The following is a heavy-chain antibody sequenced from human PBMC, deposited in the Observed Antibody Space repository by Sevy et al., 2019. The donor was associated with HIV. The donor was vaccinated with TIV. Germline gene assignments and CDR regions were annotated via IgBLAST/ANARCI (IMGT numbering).Heavy chain of an antibody. Sequence: SETLSLTCTVSGGSISSGGYYWSWIRQHPGKGLEWIGYIYYSGRTYYNPSLKSRVTIAVDTSKNQFSLKLSSVTAADTAVYYCARVGDRIAAAGTGYYFDYWGQGTLVTVSS. CDR2: IYYSGRT. D-gene: IGHD6-13*01. J-gene: IGHJ4*02. CDR3: ARVGDRIAAAGTGYYFDY. V-gene: IGHV4-31*03. CDR1: GGSISSGGYY.